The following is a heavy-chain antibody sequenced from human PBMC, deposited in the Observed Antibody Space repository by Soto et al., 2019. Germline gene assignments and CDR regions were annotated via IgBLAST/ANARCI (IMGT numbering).Heavy chain of an antibody. CDR3: ARPTGRGDSYGSPPGRYGVDV. D-gene: IGHD5-18*01. CDR1: GGSFSGYY. Sequence: HVQLQQWGAGLLKPSEILSLTCAVYGGSFSGYYWSWIRQPPGKGLVWIWEINHRGSTNYNASLKSRVTISGDTSKNPFSLKLSSVTAADTAVYYCARPTGRGDSYGSPPGRYGVDVWGQGTTVTVSS. V-gene: IGHV4-34*01. J-gene: IGHJ6*01. CDR2: INHRGST.